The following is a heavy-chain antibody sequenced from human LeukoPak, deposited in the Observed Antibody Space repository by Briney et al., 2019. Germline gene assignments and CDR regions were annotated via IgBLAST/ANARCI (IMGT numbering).Heavy chain of an antibody. CDR2: FYRGDST. CDR1: GFSVSSSY. CDR3: ARERVYHGSGGGLSEALLWYYYGMDV. J-gene: IGHJ6*02. Sequence: GGSLRLSCAASGFSVSSSYMYWVRQAPGKGLEWVSFFYRGDSTYYAESVRGRFTISRDNSKNTLYLLMNSLIPEDTAVYYCARERVYHGSGGGLSEALLWYYYGMDVWGQGTTVTVSS. V-gene: IGHV3-53*01. D-gene: IGHD3-10*01.